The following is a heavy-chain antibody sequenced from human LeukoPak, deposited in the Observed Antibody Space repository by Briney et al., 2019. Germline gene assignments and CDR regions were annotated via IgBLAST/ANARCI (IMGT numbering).Heavy chain of an antibody. V-gene: IGHV4-34*01. CDR2: INHSGST. Sequence: SETLSLTCAVYGGSFSGYYWSWIRQPPGKGLEWIGEINHSGSTYYNPSLKSRVTISVDTSKNQFSLKLSSVTAADTAVYYCARYSSSWSRDAFDIWGQGTMVTVSS. CDR3: ARYSSSWSRDAFDI. J-gene: IGHJ3*02. CDR1: GGSFSGYY. D-gene: IGHD6-13*01.